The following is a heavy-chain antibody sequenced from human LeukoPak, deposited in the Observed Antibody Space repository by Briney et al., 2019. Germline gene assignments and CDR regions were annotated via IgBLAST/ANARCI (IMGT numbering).Heavy chain of an antibody. CDR2: ITASGGNT. D-gene: IGHD5-18*01. Sequence: GGSLRLSCAASGFTFSSYAMGWVRQAPGKGLEWGSAITASGGNTYYADSVKGRFTISTDNSKNTLYLQVNSLRAEDTAVYYCAKGNGYSYGRYYFDYWGQGTLVTVSS. J-gene: IGHJ4*02. CDR3: AKGNGYSYGRYYFDY. CDR1: GFTFSSYA. V-gene: IGHV3-23*01.